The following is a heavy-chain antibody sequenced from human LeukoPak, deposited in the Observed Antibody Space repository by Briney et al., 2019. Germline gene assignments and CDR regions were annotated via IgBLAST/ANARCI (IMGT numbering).Heavy chain of an antibody. D-gene: IGHD3-10*01. CDR2: IKYDASEQ. CDR3: ARDSVRGRPLVAFDI. V-gene: IGHV3-7*01. Sequence: GGSLRLSCAASGFSFSNYWMNWVRQAPGKGLEWVANIKYDASEQYYVDSVKGRFTISRDNAKNSLHLQMNILRAEDTAVYYCARDSVRGRPLVAFDIWGQGTMVTVSS. J-gene: IGHJ3*02. CDR1: GFSFSNYW.